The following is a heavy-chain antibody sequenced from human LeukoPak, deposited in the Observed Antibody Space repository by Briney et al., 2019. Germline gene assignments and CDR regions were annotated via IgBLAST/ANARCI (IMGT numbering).Heavy chain of an antibody. J-gene: IGHJ6*03. CDR1: GYTFTSHF. CDR3: ARGSSRSGSYYVIYYYYYMDV. V-gene: IGHV1-46*01. D-gene: IGHD1-26*01. CDR2: INPRGGST. Sequence: GASVKVSCKASGYTFTSHFMHWVRQAPGQGLEWMGIINPRGGSTSYTQKFQGRVTITRNTSISTAYMELSSLRSEDTAVYYCARGSSRSGSYYVIYYYYYMDVWGKGTTVTVSS.